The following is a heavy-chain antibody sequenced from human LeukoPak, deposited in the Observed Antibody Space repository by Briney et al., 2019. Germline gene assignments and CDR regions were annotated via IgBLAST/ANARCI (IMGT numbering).Heavy chain of an antibody. CDR1: GGTFSSYA. V-gene: IGHV1-69*13. D-gene: IGHD6-13*01. CDR3: AGGQGGSSWPRPYSYGMDV. Sequence: ASVKVSCKASGGTFSSYAISWVRQAPGQGLEWMGGIIPIFGTANYAQKFQGRVTITADESTSTAYRELSSLRSEDTAVYDCAGGQGGSSWPRPYSYGMDVWGQGTTVTVSS. J-gene: IGHJ6*02. CDR2: IIPIFGTA.